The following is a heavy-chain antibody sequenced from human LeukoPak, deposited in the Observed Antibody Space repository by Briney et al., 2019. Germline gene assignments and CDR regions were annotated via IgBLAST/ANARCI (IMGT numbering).Heavy chain of an antibody. V-gene: IGHV3-11*03. J-gene: IGHJ4*02. CDR2: ISGSGSNT. D-gene: IGHD5-18*01. Sequence: GGSLRLSCAASGFTFSDYYMSWIRQAPGKGLEWVSFISGSGSNTKYADSVKGRFTISRDDSKSIASLQMNSLKTEDTALYYCIRMKRVDTAMVPGDYWGQGTLVTVSS. CDR3: IRMKRVDTAMVPGDY. CDR1: GFTFSDYY.